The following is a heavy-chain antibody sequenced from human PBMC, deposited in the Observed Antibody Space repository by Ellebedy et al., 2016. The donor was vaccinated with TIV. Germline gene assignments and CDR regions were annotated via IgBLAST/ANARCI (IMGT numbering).Heavy chain of an antibody. V-gene: IGHV1-69*13. D-gene: IGHD3-10*02. CDR3: ARGQTYVVTLFDY. CDR2: IIAIFGTA. Sequence: SVKVSCKASGGIFRSYAINWVRQAPGQGLEWMGGIIAIFGTANYAPKFQGRVTITADESTSTAYMELSSLRSEDTAVYYCARGQTYVVTLFDYWGQGTLVTVSS. J-gene: IGHJ4*02. CDR1: GGIFRSYA.